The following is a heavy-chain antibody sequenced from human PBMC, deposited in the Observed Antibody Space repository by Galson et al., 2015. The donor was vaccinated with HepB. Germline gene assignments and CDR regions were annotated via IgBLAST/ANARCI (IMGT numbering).Heavy chain of an antibody. Sequence: SLRLSCAAPGFTFSSYAMHWVRQAPGKGLEYVSAISSNGGSTYYADSVKGRFTISRDNSKNTLYLQMSSLRAEDTAVYYCVKDLWLAFDYWGQGTLVTVSS. J-gene: IGHJ4*02. D-gene: IGHD6-19*01. CDR3: VKDLWLAFDY. V-gene: IGHV3-64D*06. CDR2: ISSNGGST. CDR1: GFTFSSYA.